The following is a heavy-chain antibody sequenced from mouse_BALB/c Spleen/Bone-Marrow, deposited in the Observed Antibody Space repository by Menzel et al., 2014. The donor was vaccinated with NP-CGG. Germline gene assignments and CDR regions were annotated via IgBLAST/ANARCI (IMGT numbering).Heavy chain of an antibody. J-gene: IGHJ2*01. Sequence: EVHLVESGAELVKPGASVKLSCTASGFNIKDTYMHWVKQRPEQGLEWIGRIDPANGNAKYDPKFQGKATITADTSSNTASLQLSSMTSEDTAVYYCARYRLGTYLDFWGQGTTLTVSS. CDR2: IDPANGNA. CDR3: ARYRLGTYLDF. CDR1: GFNIKDTY. D-gene: IGHD2-14*01. V-gene: IGHV14-3*02.